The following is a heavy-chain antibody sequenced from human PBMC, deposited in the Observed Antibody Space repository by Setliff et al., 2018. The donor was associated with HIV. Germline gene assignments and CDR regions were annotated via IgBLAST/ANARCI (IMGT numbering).Heavy chain of an antibody. CDR1: GGSISSGDYY. V-gene: IGHV4-61*02. J-gene: IGHJ3*02. CDR3: ARGVPYYNFWSGYYADDAFDI. Sequence: SETLSLTCTVSGGSISSGDYYWTWIRQPAGKGLQWIGRIHTSGNTNYNPSLKSRVTISVDTSKNQFFLKLSSVTAADTAVYYCARGVPYYNFWSGYYADDAFDIWGQGTMVTVSS. D-gene: IGHD3-3*01. CDR2: IHTSGNT.